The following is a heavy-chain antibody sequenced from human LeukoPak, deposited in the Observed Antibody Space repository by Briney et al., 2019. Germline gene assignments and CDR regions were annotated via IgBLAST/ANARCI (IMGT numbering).Heavy chain of an antibody. Sequence: GESLKISWKGSGYSFTNYLIGRVRQMPGKGIEWIGIIYPGDSDTRYIPSFQGQVTISADKSISTAYLQWSSLKASDTARYYCARRVDGYWFFDYWGQGTLVTVSS. J-gene: IGHJ4*02. CDR2: IYPGDSDT. V-gene: IGHV5-51*01. D-gene: IGHD2-8*02. CDR3: ARRVDGYWFFDY. CDR1: GYSFTNYL.